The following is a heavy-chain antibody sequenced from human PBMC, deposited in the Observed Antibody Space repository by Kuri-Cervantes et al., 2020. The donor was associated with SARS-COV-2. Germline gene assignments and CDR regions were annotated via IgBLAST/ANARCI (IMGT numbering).Heavy chain of an antibody. CDR1: GGSISSSSYY. Sequence: SETLSLTCTVSGGSISSSSYYWGWIRQPPGKGLEWIGSIYYSGSTYYNPSLKSRVTISVDTSKNQFSLKPSSVTAADTAVYYCASTYSRHYYFDYWGQGTLVTVSS. CDR3: ASTYSRHYYFDY. J-gene: IGHJ4*02. V-gene: IGHV4-39*01. D-gene: IGHD6-13*01. CDR2: IYYSGST.